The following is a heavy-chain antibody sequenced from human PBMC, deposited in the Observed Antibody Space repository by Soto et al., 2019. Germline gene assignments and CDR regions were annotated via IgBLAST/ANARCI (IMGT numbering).Heavy chain of an antibody. CDR3: AESGSENNWFDP. V-gene: IGHV1-46*01. Sequence: QVRLVQSGAEVKKPGASVKVSCKASRYTFTNYYMHWVRQAPGPGLEWMGVINPSGGSTTYAQKFQGRVTMTRDTSTSTVYMELSILRSEDTAVYYCAESGSENNWFDPWGQGTLVTVSS. D-gene: IGHD1-26*01. J-gene: IGHJ5*02. CDR1: RYTFTNYY. CDR2: INPSGGST.